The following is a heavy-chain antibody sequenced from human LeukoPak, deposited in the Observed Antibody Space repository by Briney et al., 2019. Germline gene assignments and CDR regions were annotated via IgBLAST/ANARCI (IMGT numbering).Heavy chain of an antibody. D-gene: IGHD3-22*01. J-gene: IGHJ2*01. CDR2: ISSNGGST. Sequence: GGSLRLSCAASGFTFSSYAMHWVRQAPGKGLEYVSAISSNGGSTYYANSVKGRFTISRDNSKNTLYLQMGRLRAEDMAVYYCARAGYYDSSGYRYFDLWGRGTLVTVSS. CDR3: ARAGYYDSSGYRYFDL. CDR1: GFTFSSYA. V-gene: IGHV3-64*01.